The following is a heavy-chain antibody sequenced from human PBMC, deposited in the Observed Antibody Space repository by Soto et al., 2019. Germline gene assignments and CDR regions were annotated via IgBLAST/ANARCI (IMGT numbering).Heavy chain of an antibody. CDR2: IYSSGSN. CDR1: GDSISSTY. CDR3: ARSYESGYTFGHDL. D-gene: IGHD3-3*01. V-gene: IGHV4-4*07. Sequence: SETLSLTCTVSGDSISSTYWSWVRQPAGRGLEWIGRIYSSGSNNYNPSLESRVTMSVDTSKNQFSLTLRSVTAADTAVYFCARSYESGYTFGHDLWGQGTLVTVSS. J-gene: IGHJ5*02.